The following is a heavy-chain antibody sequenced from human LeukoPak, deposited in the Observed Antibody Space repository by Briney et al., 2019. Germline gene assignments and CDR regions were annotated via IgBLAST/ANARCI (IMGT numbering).Heavy chain of an antibody. V-gene: IGHV1-46*01. CDR1: GYIFTSYY. J-gene: IGHJ4*02. Sequence: ASVKVSCKASGYIFTSYYMHWVRQAPGQGLEWMGIMNPSDGSTSYAQKFQGRVTMTRNTSISTAYMELSSLRSEDTAVYYCARGKKRWLQHYYFDYWGQGTLVTVSS. CDR2: MNPSDGST. D-gene: IGHD5-24*01. CDR3: ARGKKRWLQHYYFDY.